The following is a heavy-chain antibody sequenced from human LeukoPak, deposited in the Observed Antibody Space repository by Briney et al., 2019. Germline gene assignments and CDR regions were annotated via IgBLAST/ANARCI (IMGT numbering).Heavy chain of an antibody. V-gene: IGHV3-7*01. CDR2: IKQDGSEK. J-gene: IGHJ5*02. D-gene: IGHD3-10*01. CDR3: ARDLLDGSGSYHAYNWFDP. Sequence: GGSLRLSCAASGFTFSSYWMSWVRQAPGKGLGWVANIKQDGSEKYYVDSVKGRFTISRDNAKNSLYLQMNSLRAEDTAVYYCARDLLDGSGSYHAYNWFDPWGQGTLVTVSS. CDR1: GFTFSSYW.